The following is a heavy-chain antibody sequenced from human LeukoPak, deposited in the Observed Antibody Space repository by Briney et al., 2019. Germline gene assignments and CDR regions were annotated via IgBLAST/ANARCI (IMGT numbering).Heavy chain of an antibody. D-gene: IGHD3-22*01. CDR1: GFTFSSYR. J-gene: IGHJ2*01. V-gene: IGHV3-20*01. CDR2: INWNGGST. CDR3: ARDTRSHITMKTQTGHFDL. Sequence: PGGSLRLSCAASGFTFSSYRMNWVRQAPGKGLEWVSGINWNGGSTGYADSVKGRFTISRDNAKNSLYLQMNSLRAEDTALYHCARDTRSHITMKTQTGHFDLWGRGTLVTVSS.